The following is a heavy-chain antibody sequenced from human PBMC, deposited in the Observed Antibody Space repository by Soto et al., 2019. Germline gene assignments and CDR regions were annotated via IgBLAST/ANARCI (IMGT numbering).Heavy chain of an antibody. V-gene: IGHV3-30*18. CDR1: GFTFSHYA. J-gene: IGHJ4*02. Sequence: QVQLVESGGGVVQPGRSLRLSCAASGFTFSHYAMHWVRQAPGKGLEWVALMSYDGSNEYYADSVKGRFTISRDNSKHTLYLQMNILRAEETAVYYCAKDGSHNFDYWGQGTLVTVSS. CDR3: AKDGSHNFDY. D-gene: IGHD1-26*01. CDR2: MSYDGSNE.